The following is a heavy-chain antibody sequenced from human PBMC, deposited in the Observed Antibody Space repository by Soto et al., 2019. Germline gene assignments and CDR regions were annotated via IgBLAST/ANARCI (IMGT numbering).Heavy chain of an antibody. D-gene: IGHD6-13*01. CDR1: GFIFTSYG. CDR3: AKSTGGSSWYPPDH. CDR2: TANDGSAQ. J-gene: IGHJ4*02. V-gene: IGHV3-30*18. Sequence: QVQLVESGGGVVQPGGSLRLSCAASGFIFTSYGMQWVRQSPGEGLEWVATTANDGSAQYYADSVKGRFTIPRDNSKNTLFLQMDSLRPEDTGVYYCAKSTGGSSWYPPDHWGQGTLVTVSS.